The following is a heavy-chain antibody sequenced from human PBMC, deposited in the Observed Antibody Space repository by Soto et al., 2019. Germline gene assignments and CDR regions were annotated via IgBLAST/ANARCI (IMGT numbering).Heavy chain of an antibody. CDR1: GAAKGKSADH. Sequence: PLTRAGYGAAKGKSADHWGCLSQNNRKGLESIANIYYDGSTYYNPSLKSRVTISVDTSKNQFSLKLSSVTAADTAVYYCANDYGDYRNDAFDIWSPGTRVTVSS. CDR3: ANDYGDYRNDAFDI. CDR2: IYYDGST. D-gene: IGHD4-17*01. V-gene: IGHV4-39*01. J-gene: IGHJ3*02.